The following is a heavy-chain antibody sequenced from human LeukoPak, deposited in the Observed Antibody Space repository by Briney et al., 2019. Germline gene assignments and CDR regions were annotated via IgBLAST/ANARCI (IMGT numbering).Heavy chain of an antibody. CDR1: GGTFSSYA. CDR2: IIPIFGTA. Sequence: ASVTVSCKASGGTFSSYAISWVRQAPGQGLEWMGGIIPIFGTANYAQKFQGRVTITADESTSTAYMELSSLRSEDTAVYYCARDATYYYYGMDVWGQGTTVTVSS. J-gene: IGHJ6*02. CDR3: ARDATYYYYGMDV. V-gene: IGHV1-69*13.